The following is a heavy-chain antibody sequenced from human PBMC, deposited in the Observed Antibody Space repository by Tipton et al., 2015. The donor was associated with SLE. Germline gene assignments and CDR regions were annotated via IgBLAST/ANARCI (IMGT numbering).Heavy chain of an antibody. CDR1: GGSFSGYY. CDR2: INHSGST. D-gene: IGHD6-13*01. Sequence: GLVKPSETLSLTCAVYGGSFSGYYWSWIRQPPGKGLEWIGEINHSGSTNYNPSLKSRVTISVDTSKNQFSLKLSSVTAADTAVYYCARYLGYSSSLDPWGQGTLVTVSS. CDR3: ARYLGYSSSLDP. J-gene: IGHJ5*02. V-gene: IGHV4-34*01.